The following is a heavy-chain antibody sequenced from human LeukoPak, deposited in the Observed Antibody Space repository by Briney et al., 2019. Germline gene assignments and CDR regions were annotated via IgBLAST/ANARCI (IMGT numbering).Heavy chain of an antibody. CDR3: ARERDSSGYSPLDP. CDR2: ISPKRGRT. V-gene: IGHV1-2*02. Sequence: ASVNVSCKASGYRFTDYYMQWVRQAPGQGLEWVGWISPKRGRTKSSQKFQGRVTVTWDASISTAYMELSRLRSDDTAIYYCARERDSSGYSPLDPWGQGTRITVSS. CDR1: GYRFTDYY. J-gene: IGHJ5*02. D-gene: IGHD3-22*01.